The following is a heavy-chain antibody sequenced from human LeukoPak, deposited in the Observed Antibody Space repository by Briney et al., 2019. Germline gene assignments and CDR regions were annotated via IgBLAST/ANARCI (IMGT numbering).Heavy chain of an antibody. V-gene: IGHV3-11*04. CDR3: ARARFYEDY. D-gene: IGHD3-3*01. J-gene: IGHJ4*02. CDR2: ISGSGLTI. CDR1: GFIFSDYC. Sequence: GGSLRLSCVASGFIFSDYCMSWIRQAPGKGLEWLSYISGSGLTIYYADSVKGRFTISRDNAKNSLYLQMNNLRAEDTAVYYCARARFYEDYWGQGTLVTVSS.